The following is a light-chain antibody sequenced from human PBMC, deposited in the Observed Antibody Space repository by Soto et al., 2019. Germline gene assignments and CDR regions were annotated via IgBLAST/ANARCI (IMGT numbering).Light chain of an antibody. J-gene: IGKJ4*01. CDR1: QGLSGH. CDR2: DAS. CDR3: QHRSAWPIT. Sequence: EIVLTQSPVTLSLSPGESATLSCRASQGLSGHLFWYQQKPGQAPRLLIYDASNRATGIPARFSGSGSGTDFTLTISSLEPEDFAVYYCQHRSAWPITFGGGTKVEIK. V-gene: IGKV3-11*01.